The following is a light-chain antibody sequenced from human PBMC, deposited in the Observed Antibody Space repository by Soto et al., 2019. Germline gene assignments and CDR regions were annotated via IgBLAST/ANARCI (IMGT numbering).Light chain of an antibody. Sequence: QSALTQPRSVSGSPGQSVTISCTGTSSDVGDYNSVSWFQQHPGKAPKLMISDVNKRPSGVPDRFSGSKSGNTASLTISGLQAEDEADYYCCSYAGSYTYVFGTGTKVTVL. CDR3: CSYAGSYTYV. CDR2: DVN. CDR1: SSDVGDYNS. V-gene: IGLV2-11*01. J-gene: IGLJ1*01.